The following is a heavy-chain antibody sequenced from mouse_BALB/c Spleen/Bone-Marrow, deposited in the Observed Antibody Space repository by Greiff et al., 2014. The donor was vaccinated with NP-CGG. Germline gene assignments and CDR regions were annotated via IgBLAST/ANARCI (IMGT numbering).Heavy chain of an antibody. D-gene: IGHD2-2*01. CDR1: GFNIKDTY. CDR2: IDPASGDT. Sequence: QLVESGAELVKPGASVKLSCTASGFNIKDTYIHWVMQRPEQGLAWIGRIDPASGDTKFDPKFQGKATITADTSSNTAYLQVTSLTSEDTAVYYCARVNPWYFDVWGAGTTVTVSS. CDR3: ARVNPWYFDV. V-gene: IGHV14-3*02. J-gene: IGHJ1*01.